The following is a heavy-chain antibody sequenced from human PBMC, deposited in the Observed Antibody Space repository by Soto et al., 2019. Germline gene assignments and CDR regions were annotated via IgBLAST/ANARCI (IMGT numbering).Heavy chain of an antibody. CDR3: ARSGGGSGWL. Sequence: QVQLQESGPGLMKPSETLSLTCTVSGDSVTSDNKYWSWIRQPPGQALEWIAYIRSSGSTNYNPSLKSRVTISRDTSKNQFSLKMTSVTAEDTAVYYCARSGGGSGWLGGQGTLVTVSS. D-gene: IGHD6-19*01. J-gene: IGHJ4*02. CDR2: IRSSGST. V-gene: IGHV4-61*01. CDR1: GDSVTSDNKY.